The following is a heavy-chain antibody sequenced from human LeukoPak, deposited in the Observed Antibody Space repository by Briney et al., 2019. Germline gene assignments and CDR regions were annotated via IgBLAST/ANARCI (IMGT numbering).Heavy chain of an antibody. CDR3: AKDLEGRYSSGWFGPGYFDY. J-gene: IGHJ4*02. CDR1: GFTFSSYA. CDR2: IGGSGGST. Sequence: GGSLRLSCAATGFTFSSYAMSWVRQAPGKGLEWVSAIGGSGGSTYYADSVKGRFTISRDNSKNTLYLQMNSLRAEDTAVYYCAKDLEGRYSSGWFGPGYFDYWGQGTLVTVSS. V-gene: IGHV3-23*01. D-gene: IGHD6-19*01.